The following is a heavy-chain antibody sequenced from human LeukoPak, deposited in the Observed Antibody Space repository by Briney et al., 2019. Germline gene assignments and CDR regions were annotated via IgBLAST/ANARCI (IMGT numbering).Heavy chain of an antibody. CDR1: GFIVSSNY. J-gene: IGHJ4*02. Sequence: GGSLRLSCAASGFIVSSNYMNWVRQAPGKGLEWVSVIYSGGSTYYSDSVKGRFTISRDNAKNSLYLQMNSLRAEDTAVYYCARVGPNYDFWSGSIDYWGQGTLVTVSS. CDR2: IYSGGST. CDR3: ARVGPNYDFWSGSIDY. V-gene: IGHV3-53*01. D-gene: IGHD3-3*01.